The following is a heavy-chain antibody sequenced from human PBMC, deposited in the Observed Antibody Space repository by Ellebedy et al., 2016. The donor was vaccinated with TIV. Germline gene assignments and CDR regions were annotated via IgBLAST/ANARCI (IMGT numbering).Heavy chain of an antibody. Sequence: GESLKISCAAFGFTFSSYSINWVRQAPGKGLEWVSYISSSSSTIYYADSVKGRFTISRDNAKNSLYLQMNSLRAEDTAVYYCVTDGPLGEVRNWGQGTLVTVSS. CDR1: GFTFSSYS. V-gene: IGHV3-48*04. CDR3: VTDGPLGEVRN. D-gene: IGHD1-14*01. CDR2: ISSSSSTI. J-gene: IGHJ1*01.